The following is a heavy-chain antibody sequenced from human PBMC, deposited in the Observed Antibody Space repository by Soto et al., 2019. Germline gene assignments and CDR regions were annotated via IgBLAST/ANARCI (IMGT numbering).Heavy chain of an antibody. J-gene: IGHJ4*02. Sequence: EVQLVESGGGLVQPGRSLRLSCAASGFTFDDYAMHWVRQAPGKGLEWVSGISWNSGSIGYADSVKGRFTISRDNAKNTLYMEMNRLRAEDTAWYYCAKDNYDYCKGTCYFDYWGQGTLVAVSS. D-gene: IGHD4-4*01. CDR3: AKDNYDYCKGTCYFDY. CDR1: GFTFDDYA. CDR2: ISWNSGSI. V-gene: IGHV3-9*01.